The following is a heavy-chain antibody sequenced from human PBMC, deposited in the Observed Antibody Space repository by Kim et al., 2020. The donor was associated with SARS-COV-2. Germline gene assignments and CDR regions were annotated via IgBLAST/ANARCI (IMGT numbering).Heavy chain of an antibody. D-gene: IGHD3-10*01. Sequence: GGSLRLSCAASGFTFSNAWMSWVRQAPGKGLEWVGRIKSKTDGGTTDYAAPVKGRFTISRDDSKNTLYLQMNSLKTEDTAGYYCTTGGGSGSSSYYYYGMDVWGQGTTVTVSS. J-gene: IGHJ6*02. CDR1: GFTFSNAW. V-gene: IGHV3-15*01. CDR2: IKSKTDGGTT. CDR3: TTGGGSGSSSYYYYGMDV.